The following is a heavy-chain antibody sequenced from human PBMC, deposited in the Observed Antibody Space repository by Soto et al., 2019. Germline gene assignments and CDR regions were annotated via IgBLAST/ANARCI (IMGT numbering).Heavy chain of an antibody. CDR2: IIPIFGTT. CDR3: ARYGDLRSDVWIGPFGGGWCEP. Sequence: QVQLVQSGAEVRKPGSSVKVSCKASGGTFSNSAITWVRQAPGQGLEWVGGIIPIFGTTNYAQKFQGRVTITADESPSTAYMERSRRTSGDTAVYYWARYGDLRSDVWIGPFGGGWCEPWGRGTLVTVSS. V-gene: IGHV1-69*12. J-gene: IGHJ5*02. D-gene: IGHD3-3*01. CDR1: GGTFSNSA.